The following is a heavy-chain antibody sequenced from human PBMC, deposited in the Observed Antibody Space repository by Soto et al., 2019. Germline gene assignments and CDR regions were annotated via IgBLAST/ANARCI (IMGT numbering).Heavy chain of an antibody. Sequence: QVQLVQSGAEVKRPGSSVKVSCKASGDTFSFYSINWVRQAPGLGLEWMGRVNPILSMSNYAQRFQGRVTMTADKSPSTAYMELSGLRSEDTAMYYCATSYGSGSRAFDYWGQGALVTVSS. CDR2: VNPILSMS. J-gene: IGHJ4*02. V-gene: IGHV1-69*04. D-gene: IGHD3-10*01. CDR1: GDTFSFYS. CDR3: ATSYGSGSRAFDY.